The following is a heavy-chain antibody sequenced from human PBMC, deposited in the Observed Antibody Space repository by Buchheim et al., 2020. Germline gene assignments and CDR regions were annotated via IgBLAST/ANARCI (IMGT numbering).Heavy chain of an antibody. CDR3: ARPPAYDFWSGVGYGMDV. CDR2: ISSSSSTI. CDR1: GFTFSSYS. J-gene: IGHJ6*02. V-gene: IGHV3-48*01. D-gene: IGHD3-3*01. Sequence: EVQLVESGGGLVQPGGSLRLSCAASGFTFSSYSMNWVRQAPGKGLEWVSYISSSSSTIYYADSVKGRFTIPRDNAKKSLYLQMNSLRAEDTAVYYCARPPAYDFWSGVGYGMDVWGQGTT.